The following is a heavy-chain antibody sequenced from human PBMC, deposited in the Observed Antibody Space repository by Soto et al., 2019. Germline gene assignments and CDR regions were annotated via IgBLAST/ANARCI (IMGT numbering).Heavy chain of an antibody. Sequence: GGSLRLSCAASGFTFSSYAMHWVRQAPGKGLEWVAVISYDGSNKYYADSVKGRFTISRDNSKNTLYLQMNSLRAEDTAVYYCARELDISIAAAGKDYLPYFDYWGQGTLVTVSS. CDR2: ISYDGSNK. CDR3: ARELDISIAAAGKDYLPYFDY. CDR1: GFTFSSYA. D-gene: IGHD6-13*01. J-gene: IGHJ4*02. V-gene: IGHV3-30-3*01.